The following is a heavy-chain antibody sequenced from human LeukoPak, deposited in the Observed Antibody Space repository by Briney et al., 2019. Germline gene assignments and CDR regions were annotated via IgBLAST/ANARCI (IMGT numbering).Heavy chain of an antibody. CDR2: IKSKTDGGTT. Sequence: GGSLRLSCAASGFTFSNAWMSWVRQAPGKGLEWVGRIKSKTDGGTTDYAAPVKGRFTISRDDSKNTLYLQMNSLKIEDTAVYYCTLTYYYDSSGPYDAFDIWGQGTMVTVSS. J-gene: IGHJ3*02. CDR1: GFTFSNAW. V-gene: IGHV3-15*01. CDR3: TLTYYYDSSGPYDAFDI. D-gene: IGHD3-22*01.